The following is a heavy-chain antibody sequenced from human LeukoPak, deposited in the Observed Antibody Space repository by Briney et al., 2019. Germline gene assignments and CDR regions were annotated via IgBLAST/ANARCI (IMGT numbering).Heavy chain of an antibody. D-gene: IGHD5-18*01. Sequence: GGSLRLSCAASGFTFSDYEMTWVRHAPGKGLESVAYISSSGTTIYYPDSVKGRFTISRDNARNSLFLQMNSLRAEDTAVYYCARDRGYNYGDFDYWGRGTLVTVSS. J-gene: IGHJ4*02. CDR1: GFTFSDYE. CDR2: ISSSGTTI. V-gene: IGHV3-48*03. CDR3: ARDRGYNYGDFDY.